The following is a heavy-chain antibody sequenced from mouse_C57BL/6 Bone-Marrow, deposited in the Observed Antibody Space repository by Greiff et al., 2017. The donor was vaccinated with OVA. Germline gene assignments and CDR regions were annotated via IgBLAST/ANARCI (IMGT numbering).Heavy chain of an antibody. V-gene: IGHV5-17*01. J-gene: IGHJ1*03. CDR3: ARINYWYFDV. CDR2: ISSGSSTI. CDR1: GFTFSDYG. Sequence: DVMLVESGGGLVKPGGSLKLSCAASGFTFSDYGMHWVRQAPEKGLEWVAYISSGSSTIYYADTVKGRFTISRDNAKNTLFLQMTSLRSEYTAMYYCARINYWYFDVWGTGTTVTVSS.